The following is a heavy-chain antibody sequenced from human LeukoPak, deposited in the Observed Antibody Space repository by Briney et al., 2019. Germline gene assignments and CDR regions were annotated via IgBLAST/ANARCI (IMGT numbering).Heavy chain of an antibody. CDR1: GFTFSSYW. CDR2: IKQDGSEK. V-gene: IGHV3-7*01. CDR3: AREFGEYRPPGY. D-gene: IGHD3-10*01. Sequence: PGGSLRLSCAASGFTFSSYWMSWVRQAPGKGLEWLANIKQDGSEKYYVDSVKGRFTISRDNAKNSLYLQMNSLRAEDAAVYYCAREFGEYRPPGYWGQGTLATVSS. J-gene: IGHJ4*02.